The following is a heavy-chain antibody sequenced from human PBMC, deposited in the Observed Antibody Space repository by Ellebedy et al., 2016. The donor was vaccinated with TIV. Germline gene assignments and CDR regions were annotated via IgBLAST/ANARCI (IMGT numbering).Heavy chain of an antibody. Sequence: GESLKISCAASGFTFSSYAMSWVRQAPGKGLEWVSAVSGSGGTTYYADSVKGRFTISRDNSKNTLYLQMNSLRAEDTAVYYCAGFRGEAVAGNWFDPWGQGTLVTVSS. CDR2: VSGSGGTT. CDR3: AGFRGEAVAGNWFDP. V-gene: IGHV3-23*01. CDR1: GFTFSSYA. J-gene: IGHJ5*02. D-gene: IGHD6-19*01.